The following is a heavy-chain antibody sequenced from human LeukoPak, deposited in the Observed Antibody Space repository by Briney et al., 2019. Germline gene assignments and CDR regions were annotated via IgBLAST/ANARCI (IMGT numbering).Heavy chain of an antibody. D-gene: IGHD3-10*01. Sequence: TWGSLRLSCAASGFTFSGSAMHWVRQASGQGREWGGRIRIKTNSYDTAYAASVKCRFTISRDDSTNTAYLQMNSMRPENTAVYYCTRRGRVNDYWGQGTLVTVSS. CDR1: GFTFSGSA. CDR3: TRRGRVNDY. J-gene: IGHJ4*02. V-gene: IGHV3-73*01. CDR2: IRIKTNSYDT.